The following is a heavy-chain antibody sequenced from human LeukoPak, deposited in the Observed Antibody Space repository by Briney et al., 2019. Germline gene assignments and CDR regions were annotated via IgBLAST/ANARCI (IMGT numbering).Heavy chain of an antibody. CDR1: GYIFSAYW. V-gene: IGHV5-51*01. D-gene: IGHD2-15*01. J-gene: IGHJ3*02. CDR2: IYPSDSDI. CDR3: ARQAYCSGDSCFSFLDPFDI. Sequence: GESLKISCKGSGYIFSAYWIGWVRHMPGRGLEWMGIIYPSDSDIKYNPSFQGHVTISADKSIDTAYLQWSSLEASDSAKHYCARQAYCSGDSCFSFLDPFDIWGQGTMVTVSS.